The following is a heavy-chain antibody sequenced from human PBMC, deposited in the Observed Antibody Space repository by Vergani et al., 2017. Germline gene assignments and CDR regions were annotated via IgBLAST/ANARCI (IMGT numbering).Heavy chain of an antibody. D-gene: IGHD6-19*01. CDR3: ARHSTVEWLVKLGWIDP. J-gene: IGHJ5*02. CDR1: GASIRSSNYY. CDR2: IYYSGST. V-gene: IGHV4-39*01. Sequence: QLQLQESGPGLGKPSATLSLPCSVSGASIRSSNYYWGWIRQPPGKGLDWIASIYYSGSTYYNPSLKSRVTISVDTSKNQFSLKLSSVTAADTAVYFCARHSTVEWLVKLGWIDPWGQGILVTVSS.